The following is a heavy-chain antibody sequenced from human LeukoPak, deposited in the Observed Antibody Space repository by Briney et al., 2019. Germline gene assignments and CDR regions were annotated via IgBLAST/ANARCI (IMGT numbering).Heavy chain of an antibody. V-gene: IGHV3-7*01. J-gene: IGHJ3*01. CDR3: ARGGATTFGLWGNAFDG. CDR2: IKQDGSEK. CDR1: GFTFNDYW. Sequence: GGSLRLSCAASGFTFNDYWMTWVRQAPGKGLEWVANIKQDGSEKYYVDSVKGRFTISRDNAKNSLYLQMNSLRAEDTAVYYCARGGATTFGLWGNAFDGWGQGTMVTVSS. D-gene: IGHD3-3*01.